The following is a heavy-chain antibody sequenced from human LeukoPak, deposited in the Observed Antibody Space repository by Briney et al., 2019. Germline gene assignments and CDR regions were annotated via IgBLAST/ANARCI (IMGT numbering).Heavy chain of an antibody. CDR3: ARVHSGWCGGFDF. V-gene: IGHV4-38-2*02. CDR2: IFHSGNT. CDR1: RYSIRSAYF. D-gene: IGHD6-19*01. Sequence: SETLSLTCTVSRYSIRSAYFWGWIRQPPGKGLEWIGSIFHSGNTYYNPSLSSRVTISVDTSKNQFSLRLSSVTAADTAMYFCARVHSGWCGGFDFWGQGMLVTVSS. J-gene: IGHJ4*02.